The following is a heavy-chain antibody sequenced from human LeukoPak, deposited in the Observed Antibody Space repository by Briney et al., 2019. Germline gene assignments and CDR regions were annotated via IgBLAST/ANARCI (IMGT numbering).Heavy chain of an antibody. V-gene: IGHV3-30*18. J-gene: IGHJ2*01. CDR3: AKGGLQTRNWYFAL. CDR1: GFTFSGSG. Sequence: GGSLRLSCAASGFTFSGSGMHWVRQAPGKGLEWVAVISYDGSNKYYADSVKGRFTISRDNSKNTLYLEMNSLRTEDTAVYYCAKGGLQTRNWYFALWGRGTLVTVSS. D-gene: IGHD5-18*01. CDR2: ISYDGSNK.